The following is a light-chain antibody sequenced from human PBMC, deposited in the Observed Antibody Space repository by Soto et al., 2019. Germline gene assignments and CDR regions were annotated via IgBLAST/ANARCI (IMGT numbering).Light chain of an antibody. V-gene: IGLV4-69*01. J-gene: IGLJ2*01. CDR2: LNSDGSH. Sequence: QLVLTQSPSASASLGASVKLTCTLSSGHSSYAIAWHQQQPEKGPRYLMKLNSDGSHSKGDGIPDRFSGSSSGAERYLTISSLQSEDEADYYCQTLGTGILFGGGTQLTVL. CDR1: SGHSSYA. CDR3: QTLGTGIL.